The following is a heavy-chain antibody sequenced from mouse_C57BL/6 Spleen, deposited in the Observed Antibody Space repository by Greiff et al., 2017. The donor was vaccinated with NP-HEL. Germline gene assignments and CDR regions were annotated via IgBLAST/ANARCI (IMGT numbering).Heavy chain of an antibody. CDR3: ARSTMVKDWFAY. V-gene: IGHV1-82*01. CDR2: IYPGDGDT. D-gene: IGHD2-1*01. CDR1: GYAFSSSW. J-gene: IGHJ3*01. Sequence: QQSGPELVKPGASVKISCKASGYAFSSSWMNWVKQRPGKGLEWIGRIYPGDGDTNYNGKFKGKATLTADKSSSTAYMQLSSLTSEDSAVYFCARSTMVKDWFAYWGQGTLVTVSA.